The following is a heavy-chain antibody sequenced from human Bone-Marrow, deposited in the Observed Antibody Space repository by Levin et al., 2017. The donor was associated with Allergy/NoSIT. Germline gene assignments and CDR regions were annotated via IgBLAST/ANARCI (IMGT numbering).Heavy chain of an antibody. J-gene: IGHJ3*02. V-gene: IGHV3-72*01. D-gene: IGHD3-10*01. CDR3: TRGGRAGTDAFDI. CDR1: GFTFSDHY. CDR2: SRNEANSYTT. Sequence: PGGSLRLSCAVSGFTFSDHYMDWVRQAPGKGLEWVARSRNEANSYTTEYAASVTGRFTISRDDSKNSLSLQMISLKTEDTAVYFCTRGGRAGTDAFDIWGQGTMVTVSS.